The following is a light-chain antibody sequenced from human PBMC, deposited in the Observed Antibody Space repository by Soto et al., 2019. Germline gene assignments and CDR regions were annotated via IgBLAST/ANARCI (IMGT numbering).Light chain of an antibody. J-gene: IGKJ4*01. V-gene: IGKV3-11*01. Sequence: EIVLTQSPATLSLSPGERATLSCRASQSVSSYLVWYQQKPGQAPRLLIYDASNRATGIPARFSGSGSGTDFTLTIRRLEPEDFAVYYCQQRSNWPLTFGGGTKVEIK. CDR3: QQRSNWPLT. CDR1: QSVSSY. CDR2: DAS.